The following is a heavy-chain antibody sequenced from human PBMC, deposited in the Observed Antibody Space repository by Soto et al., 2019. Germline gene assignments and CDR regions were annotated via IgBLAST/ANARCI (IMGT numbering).Heavy chain of an antibody. D-gene: IGHD1-20*01. V-gene: IGHV3-72*01. CDR2: MRNNANSYTT. CDR3: VSLYNSRTYNGMDV. Sequence: EVQLVESGGDLVQPGGSLRLSCAASGFIFSDQYMDWVRQAPGKGLEWVGRMRNNANSYTTEYAASVKGRFAISRDDSKNSLYLQMNSLKTEDTAVYYCVSLYNSRTYNGMDVWGQGTTVTVSS. J-gene: IGHJ6*02. CDR1: GFIFSDQY.